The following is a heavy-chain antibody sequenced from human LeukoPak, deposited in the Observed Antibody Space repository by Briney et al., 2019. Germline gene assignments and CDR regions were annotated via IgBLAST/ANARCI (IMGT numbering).Heavy chain of an antibody. D-gene: IGHD3-3*01. CDR3: ARGGRITIFGVVISWFDP. V-gene: IGHV3-21*01. J-gene: IGHJ5*02. CDR1: GFTFSSYS. CDR2: ISSSSSYI. Sequence: GGSLRLSCAASGFTFSSYSMNWVRQAPGKGLEWVSSISSSSSYIYYADSVKGRFTISRDNAKNSLYLQMNSLRAEDTAVYYCARGGRITIFGVVISWFDPWGQGTLVTVSS.